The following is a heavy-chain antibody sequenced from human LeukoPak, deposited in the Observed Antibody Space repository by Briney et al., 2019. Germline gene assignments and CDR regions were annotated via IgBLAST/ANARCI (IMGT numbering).Heavy chain of an antibody. CDR2: IIPIFGTA. V-gene: IGHV1-69*06. D-gene: IGHD3-16*02. Sequence: GSSVKVSRKASGGTFSSYAISWVRQAPGQGLEWMGGIIPIFGTANYAQKFQGRVTITADKSTSTAYMELSSLRSEDTAVYYCARPPLRLGELSLFYWGQGTLVTVSS. J-gene: IGHJ4*02. CDR1: GGTFSSYA. CDR3: ARPPLRLGELSLFY.